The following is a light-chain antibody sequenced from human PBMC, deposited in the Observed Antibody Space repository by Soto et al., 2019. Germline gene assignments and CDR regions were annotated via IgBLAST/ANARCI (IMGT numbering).Light chain of an antibody. Sequence: DIVLTQSPATLSVSPGERATLSCRASQSISSNLAWYQQKPGQAPRLLIYDTSSRATGIPARFSGSGSGTEFSPTISSLESEDFAVYYCQQYHNWPPWTFGQGTKVDI. CDR3: QQYHNWPPWT. V-gene: IGKV3-15*01. CDR2: DTS. CDR1: QSISSN. J-gene: IGKJ1*01.